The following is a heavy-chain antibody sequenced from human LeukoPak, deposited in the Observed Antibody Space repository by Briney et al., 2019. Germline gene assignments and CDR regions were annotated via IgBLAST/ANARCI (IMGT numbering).Heavy chain of an antibody. J-gene: IGHJ6*02. CDR3: ARDSSWIAVAGSYYYYGMDV. V-gene: IGHV1-18*01. CDR1: RYTFTSYG. D-gene: IGHD6-19*01. CDR2: VSAYNGNT. Sequence: GASVKVSCKASRYTFTSYGISWVRQAPGQGLEWMGWVSAYNGNTNYAQKLQGRVTMTTDTSTSTAYMELRSLRSDDTAVYYCARDSSWIAVAGSYYYYGMDVWGQGTTVTVSS.